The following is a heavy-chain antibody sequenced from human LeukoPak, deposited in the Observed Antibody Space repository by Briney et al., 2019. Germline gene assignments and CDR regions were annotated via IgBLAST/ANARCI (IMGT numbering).Heavy chain of an antibody. CDR2: ISTSSSYI. V-gene: IGHV3-21*01. D-gene: IGHD6-6*01. CDR3: ARGIAARPFDY. J-gene: IGHJ4*02. Sequence: GGSLRLSCAASGFAFSSYTMNWVRQAPGKGLEWVSFISTSSSYIYYADSVKGRFTISRDNAKNSLYLQMNSLRAEDTAVYYCARGIAARPFDYWGQGTLVTVSS. CDR1: GFAFSSYT.